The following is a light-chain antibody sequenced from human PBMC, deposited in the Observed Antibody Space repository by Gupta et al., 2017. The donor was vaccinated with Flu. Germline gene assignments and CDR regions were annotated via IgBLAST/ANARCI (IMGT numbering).Light chain of an antibody. V-gene: IGKV3-20*01. CDR2: GAS. J-gene: IGKJ1*01. CDR3: HQDGSSPRT. CDR1: QSVRSNY. Sequence: GTLSLSPGERDTLSCRASQSVRSNYLAWYQQKPGQAPRLLIYGASSRATGIPDRFSGSGSGTDFTLTISRLEPEDFAVYYCHQDGSSPRTFGQGTKVEI.